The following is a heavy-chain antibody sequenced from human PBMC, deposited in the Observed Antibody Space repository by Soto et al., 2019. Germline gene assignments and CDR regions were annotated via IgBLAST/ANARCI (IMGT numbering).Heavy chain of an antibody. V-gene: IGHV4-39*01. Sequence: QLQLQESGPGLVKPSETLSLTCTVSGGSISSSSYYWGWIRQPPGKGLEWIGSIYYSGSTYYNPSLKSRVTISVDTSKNQFSLKLSSVTAADTAVYYCARRNLGLDDAFDIWGQGTMVTVSS. D-gene: IGHD7-27*01. CDR2: IYYSGST. CDR3: ARRNLGLDDAFDI. J-gene: IGHJ3*02. CDR1: GGSISSSSYY.